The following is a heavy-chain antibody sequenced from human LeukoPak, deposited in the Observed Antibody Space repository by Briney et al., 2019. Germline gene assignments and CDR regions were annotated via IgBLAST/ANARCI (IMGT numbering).Heavy chain of an antibody. CDR1: GFTFSSYA. Sequence: PGGSLRLSCAASGFTFSSYAMSWVRQAPGKGLEWVSAISGSGGSTYYADSVKGRFTISRDNSNNTLYLQMNSLRAEDTAVYYCAKDLLSDYYDSSGYYYLAPGRRPGHALDIWGQGAMVTVSS. J-gene: IGHJ3*02. D-gene: IGHD3-22*01. CDR2: ISGSGGST. CDR3: AKDLLSDYYDSSGYYYLAPGRRPGHALDI. V-gene: IGHV3-23*01.